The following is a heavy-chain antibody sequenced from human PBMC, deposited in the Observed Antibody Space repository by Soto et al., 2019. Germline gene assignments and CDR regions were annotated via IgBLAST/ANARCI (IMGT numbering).Heavy chain of an antibody. V-gene: IGHV1-2*02. Sequence: ASVKVSCKASGYSFSDYYLHWVRQAPGQGLEWMGWINPNSGGTNYAQKFQGRVITTRDTSIITASMELSRLRSDDTAVYYCARESTPFLGYCTNGVCCNDYWGQGTLVTVSS. CDR3: ARESTPFLGYCTNGVCCNDY. CDR1: GYSFSDYY. D-gene: IGHD2-8*01. J-gene: IGHJ4*02. CDR2: INPNSGGT.